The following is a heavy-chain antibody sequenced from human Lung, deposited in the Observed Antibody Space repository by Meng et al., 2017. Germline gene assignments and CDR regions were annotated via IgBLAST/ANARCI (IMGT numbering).Heavy chain of an antibody. Sequence: QLQPQESGPGVVKPSETLSLTCTASGGSISSSSYYWGWIRQPPGKGLEWIGSIYDGGNTYYNPSLQSRGSISVDTSKNQFSLKLRSVTAADTAVYYCARVKYSSSWYLDFWGQGALVTVSS. CDR2: IYDGGNT. CDR1: GGSISSSSYY. V-gene: IGHV4-39*07. CDR3: ARVKYSSSWYLDF. D-gene: IGHD6-13*01. J-gene: IGHJ4*02.